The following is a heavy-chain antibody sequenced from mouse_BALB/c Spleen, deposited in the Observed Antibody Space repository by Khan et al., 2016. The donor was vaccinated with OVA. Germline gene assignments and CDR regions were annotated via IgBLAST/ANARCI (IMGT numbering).Heavy chain of an antibody. CDR2: IYPFNDDT. Sequence: VQLQQSGPELVKPGASVKMSCEASGYTFTSYVIHWVKQKPGQGLEWIGYIYPFNDDTKYNEKFKGKATLTSDPSSSTAYMELRSLTSEDSAVYYCANNYRYDVYLDYWGQGTTLTVSS. CDR3: ANNYRYDVYLDY. J-gene: IGHJ2*01. CDR1: GYTFTSYV. V-gene: IGHV1S136*01. D-gene: IGHD2-14*01.